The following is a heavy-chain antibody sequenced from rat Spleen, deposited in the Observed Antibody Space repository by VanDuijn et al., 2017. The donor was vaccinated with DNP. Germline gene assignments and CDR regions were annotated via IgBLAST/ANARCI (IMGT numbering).Heavy chain of an antibody. CDR3: TTSTLGY. Sequence: EVQLVESGGGLVQPGRSLKLSCAASGFTFSNYDMAWVRQAPTKGLEWVASITNSGGSTYYRDSVKGRFTISRDNAKSTLYLQMDSLRSEDTATYYCTTSTLGYWGQGVMVTVSS. D-gene: IGHD5-1*01. CDR1: GFTFSNYD. V-gene: IGHV5-27*01. J-gene: IGHJ2*01. CDR2: ITNSGGST.